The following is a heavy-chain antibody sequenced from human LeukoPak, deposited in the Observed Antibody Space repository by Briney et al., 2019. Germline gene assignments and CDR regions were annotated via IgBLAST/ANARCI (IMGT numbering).Heavy chain of an antibody. CDR1: GFTFSSYA. CDR3: ARVGYYGSGSSDY. V-gene: IGHV3-30-3*01. D-gene: IGHD3-10*01. J-gene: IGHJ4*02. CDR2: ISYDGSNK. Sequence: GGSLRLSCAASGFTFSSYAMHWVRQAPGEGLEWVAVISYDGSNKYYADSVKGRFTISRDNSKNTLYLQMNSLRAEDTAVYYCARVGYYGSGSSDYWGQGTLVTVSS.